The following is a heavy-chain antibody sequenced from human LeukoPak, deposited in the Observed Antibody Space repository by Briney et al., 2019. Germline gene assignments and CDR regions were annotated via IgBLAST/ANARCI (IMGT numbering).Heavy chain of an antibody. CDR2: IKSKTDGETT. Sequence: PGGSLRLSCAASGFTFNNAWMNWVRQAPGKGLEWVGRIKSKTDGETTDYAAPVKGRFAASRDDSKNTLFLQMNSLSTEDTAVCYCTTDRIVSTALKFDYWGQGTLVAVSS. J-gene: IGHJ4*02. CDR3: TTDRIVSTALKFDY. D-gene: IGHD5/OR15-5a*01. CDR1: GFTFNNAW. V-gene: IGHV3-15*07.